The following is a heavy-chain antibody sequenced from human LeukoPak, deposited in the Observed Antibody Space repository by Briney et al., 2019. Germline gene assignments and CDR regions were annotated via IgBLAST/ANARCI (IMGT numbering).Heavy chain of an antibody. CDR3: ARDTEDFDY. CDR1: VYTFTNYY. J-gene: IGHJ4*02. Sequence: ASVTVSYKPSVYTFTNYYIHWVRQAPGQGLEWMGIINPSGGSTTYAQKFQGRVTMTRDTSTSTVYMELSSLRPEDTAVYYCARDTEDFDYWGQGTLVTVSS. CDR2: INPSGGST. V-gene: IGHV1-46*01.